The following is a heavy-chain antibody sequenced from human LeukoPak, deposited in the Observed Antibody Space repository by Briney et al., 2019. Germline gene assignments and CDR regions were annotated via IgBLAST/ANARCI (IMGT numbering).Heavy chain of an antibody. CDR1: GGSISSYY. J-gene: IGHJ1*01. CDR3: ARDEVRFPRVFQH. D-gene: IGHD2-21*01. V-gene: IGHV4-59*01. Sequence: SETLSLTCTVSGGSISSYYWSWIRQPPGKGLEWIGYIYYSGSTNYNPSLKSRVTISVHTSKDQFSLKLSSVTAADTAVYYCARDEVRFPRVFQHWGQGTLVTVSS. CDR2: IYYSGST.